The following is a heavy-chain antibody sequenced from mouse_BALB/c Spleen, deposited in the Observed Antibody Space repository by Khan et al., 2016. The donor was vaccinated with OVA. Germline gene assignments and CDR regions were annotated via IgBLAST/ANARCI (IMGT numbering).Heavy chain of an antibody. D-gene: IGHD1-1*01. CDR3: ARAETTVVAYGYFDV. J-gene: IGHJ1*01. V-gene: IGHV3-1*02. Sequence: VQLQQSGPDLVKPSQSLSLTCTVTGYSITSGYSWHWIRQFPGNKLEWMGYIYYSGTTNYNPSLKSRISITRDTSKHQFFLPLNSVTHADTATYYCARAETTVVAYGYFDVWGAGTTVTVSS. CDR2: IYYSGTT. CDR1: GYSITSGYS.